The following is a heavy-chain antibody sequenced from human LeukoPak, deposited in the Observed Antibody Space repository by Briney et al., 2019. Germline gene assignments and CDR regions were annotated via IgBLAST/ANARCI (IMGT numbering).Heavy chain of an antibody. CDR1: GGSFSGYC. J-gene: IGHJ6*02. Sequence: SETLSLTCAVYGGSFSGYCWSWIRQPPGKGLEWIGEINHSGSTNYNPSLKSRVTISVDTSKNQFSLKLSSVTAADTAVYYCAGGAMYSSGWYAFGYYYGMDVWGQGTTVTVSS. V-gene: IGHV4-34*01. CDR2: INHSGST. D-gene: IGHD6-19*01. CDR3: AGGAMYSSGWYAFGYYYGMDV.